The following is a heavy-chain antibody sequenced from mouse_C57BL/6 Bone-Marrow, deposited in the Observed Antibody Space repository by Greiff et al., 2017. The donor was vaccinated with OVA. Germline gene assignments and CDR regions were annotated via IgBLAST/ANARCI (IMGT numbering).Heavy chain of an antibody. CDR2: ISDGGSYT. J-gene: IGHJ4*01. CDR3: ANSNYVGRGAMDY. CDR1: GFTFSSYA. Sequence: EVQLVESGGGLVKPGGSLKLSCAASGFTFSSYAMSWVRQTPEKRLEWVATISDGGSYTYYPDNVKGRFTISRDNAKNNLYLQMSHLKSEDTAMYYCANSNYVGRGAMDYWGQGTSVTVSS. D-gene: IGHD2-5*01. V-gene: IGHV5-4*01.